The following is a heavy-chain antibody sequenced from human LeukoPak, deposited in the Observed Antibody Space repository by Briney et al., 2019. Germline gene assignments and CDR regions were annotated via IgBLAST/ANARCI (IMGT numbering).Heavy chain of an antibody. CDR3: AKDGAGTTGGTYFDY. CDR2: ISYDGSNK. D-gene: IGHD1-1*01. V-gene: IGHV3-30*18. CDR1: GFTFSSYG. J-gene: IGHJ4*02. Sequence: GGSLRLSCAASGFTFSSYGMHWVRQAPGKGLEWVAVISYDGSNKYYADSVKGRFTISRDNPKNTLYLQMNSLRAEDTAVYYCAKDGAGTTGGTYFDYWGQGTLVTVSS.